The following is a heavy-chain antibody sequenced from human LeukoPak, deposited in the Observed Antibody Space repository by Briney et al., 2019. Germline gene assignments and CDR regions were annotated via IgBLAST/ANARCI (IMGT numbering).Heavy chain of an antibody. V-gene: IGHV3-21*01. CDR1: GFTFSSYS. J-gene: IGHJ4*02. CDR2: ISSSSSYI. CDR3: ARSVGEIQLWQGFDY. D-gene: IGHD5-18*01. Sequence: GGSLRLSCAASGFTFSSYSMNWVRQAPGKGLEWVSSISSSSSYIYYADSVKGRFTISRDNAKNSLYLQMNSLRAEDTAVYYCARSVGEIQLWQGFDYWGQGTLVTVSS.